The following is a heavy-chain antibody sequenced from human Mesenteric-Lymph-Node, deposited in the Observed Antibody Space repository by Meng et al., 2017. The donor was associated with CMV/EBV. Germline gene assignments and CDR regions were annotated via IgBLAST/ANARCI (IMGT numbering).Heavy chain of an antibody. V-gene: IGHV3-43*01. CDR3: AKERVAARPGYYYYGMDV. CDR2: ISWDGSNT. CDR1: GFTFEDYT. D-gene: IGHD6-6*01. J-gene: IGHJ6*02. Sequence: GGSLRLSCAASGFTFEDYTMHWVRQAPGKGLEWVSVISWDGSNTYYADSVKGRFTISRDNSKNSLDLQMNSLRNEDTALYYCAKERVAARPGYYYYGMDVWGQGTTVTVS.